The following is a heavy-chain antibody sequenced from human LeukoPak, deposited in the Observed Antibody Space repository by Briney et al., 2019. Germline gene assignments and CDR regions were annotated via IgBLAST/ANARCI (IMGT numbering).Heavy chain of an antibody. CDR3: ARDSTVTTFRGCVDP. J-gene: IGHJ5*02. V-gene: IGHV1-46*01. CDR1: GGTFISYA. CDR2: INPSGGSA. Sequence: GASVKVSCKASGGTFISYAISWVRQAPGQGLEWMGVINPSGGSANYAQKFQGRVTMTRDTSTSTVYMEMTSLGSEDTAVYYCARDSTVTTFRGCVDPWGQGTLVTVSS. D-gene: IGHD4-17*01.